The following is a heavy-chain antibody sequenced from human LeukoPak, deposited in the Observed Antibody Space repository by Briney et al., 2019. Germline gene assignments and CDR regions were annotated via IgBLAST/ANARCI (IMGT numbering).Heavy chain of an antibody. J-gene: IGHJ4*02. D-gene: IGHD3-10*01. CDR1: GLTFSRYA. CDR3: ARDSYGSGSYYRIDY. CDR2: NSSSSSTI. V-gene: IGHV3-48*04. Sequence: PGGSLRLSCAVSGLTFSRYAINWVRQAPGKGLEWVSYNSSSSSTIYYADSVKGRFTISRDNAKNSLYLQMNSLRAEDTAVYYCARDSYGSGSYYRIDYWGQGTLVTVSS.